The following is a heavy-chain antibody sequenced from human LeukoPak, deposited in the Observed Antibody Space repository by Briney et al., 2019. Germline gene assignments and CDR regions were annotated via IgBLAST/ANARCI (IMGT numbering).Heavy chain of an antibody. J-gene: IGHJ5*02. D-gene: IGHD3-10*01. CDR3: ARHYSGGYYLFWFDP. Sequence: SETLSLTCTVSGGSISSSSYYWGWIRQPPGKGLEWIGSIYYSGSTYYNPSLKSRVTISVDTSKNQFSLKLSSVTAADTAVYYCARHYSGGYYLFWFDPWGQGTLVTVSS. CDR1: GGSISSSSYY. CDR2: IYYSGST. V-gene: IGHV4-39*01.